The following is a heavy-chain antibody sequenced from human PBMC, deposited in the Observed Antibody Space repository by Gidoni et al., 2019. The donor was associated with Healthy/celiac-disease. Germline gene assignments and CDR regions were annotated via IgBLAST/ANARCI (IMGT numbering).Heavy chain of an antibody. D-gene: IGHD5-18*01. Sequence: QAQLVQSGAEVKKPGSSVKVSCKAAGYTFTGYYMHWVRQAPGQGLEWMGRINPNRDGTNYAQKFQGRVTMTRDTSIRTAYMELGRQRSDDTAVYYCASESGYSYGEGWGQGTLVTVSS. J-gene: IGHJ4*02. CDR3: ASESGYSYGEG. V-gene: IGHV1-2*06. CDR2: INPNRDGT. CDR1: GYTFTGYY.